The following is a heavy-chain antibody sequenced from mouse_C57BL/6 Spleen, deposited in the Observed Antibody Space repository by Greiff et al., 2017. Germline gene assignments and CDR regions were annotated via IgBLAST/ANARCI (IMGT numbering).Heavy chain of an antibody. CDR2: INPNNGGT. CDR3: ARSIYYYGRGVYFDY. V-gene: IGHV1-18*01. Sequence: VQLQQSGPELVKPGASVKIPCKASGYTFTDYNMDWVKQSHGKSLEWIGDINPNNGGTIYNQKFKGKATLTVDKSSSTAYMERRSLTSADTAVYYCARSIYYYGRGVYFDYWGQGTTLTVSS. J-gene: IGHJ2*01. D-gene: IGHD1-1*01. CDR1: GYTFTDYN.